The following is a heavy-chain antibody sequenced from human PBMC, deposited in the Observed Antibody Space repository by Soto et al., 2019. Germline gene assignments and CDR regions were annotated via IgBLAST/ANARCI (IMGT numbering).Heavy chain of an antibody. Sequence: ASVKVSCKASGYTFTSYYMHWVRQAPGQGLEWMGIINPSGGSTSYAQKFQGRVTMTRDTSTSTVYMELSSLRSEDTAVYYCARDRLTWELPYYYYYYMDVWGKGTTVTVSS. CDR3: ARDRLTWELPYYYYYYMDV. CDR1: GYTFTSYY. D-gene: IGHD1-26*01. CDR2: INPSGGST. J-gene: IGHJ6*03. V-gene: IGHV1-46*01.